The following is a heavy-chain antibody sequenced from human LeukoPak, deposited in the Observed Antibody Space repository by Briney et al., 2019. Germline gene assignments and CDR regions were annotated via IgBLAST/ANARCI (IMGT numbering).Heavy chain of an antibody. Sequence: AGGSLRLSCTASGFTFSSYSMSWVRQAPGKGLEWVSVIYSGGSTYYADSVKGRFTISRHNSKNTLYLQMNSLRAEDTAVYYCARDLDYWGQGTLVTVSS. CDR1: GFTFSSYS. V-gene: IGHV3-53*04. CDR3: ARDLDY. CDR2: IYSGGST. J-gene: IGHJ4*02.